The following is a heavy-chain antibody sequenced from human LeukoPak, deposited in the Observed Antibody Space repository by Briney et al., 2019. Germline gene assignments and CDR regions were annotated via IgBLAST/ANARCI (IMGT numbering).Heavy chain of an antibody. D-gene: IGHD3-10*01. J-gene: IGHJ3*02. CDR1: GFTFSSYW. CDR3: LTGSGHAFDI. CDR2: INSDGSST. V-gene: IGHV3-74*01. Sequence: GGSLRLSCAASGFTFSSYWMHWVRQVPGKGLVWVSRINSDGSSTSYADSVKGRFTISRDNAKNTLYVQMNSLRAEDTAVYYCLTGSGHAFDIWGRATMVTVSS.